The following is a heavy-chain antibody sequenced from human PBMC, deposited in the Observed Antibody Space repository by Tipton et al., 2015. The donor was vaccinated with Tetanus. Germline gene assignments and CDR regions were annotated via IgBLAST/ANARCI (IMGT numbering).Heavy chain of an antibody. CDR2: IYSGGST. CDR3: ARVLRYSTSGGWDDAFDI. CDR1: GGSSHSYY. Sequence: LSLTCTVSGGSSHSYYWSWIRQSAGKGLEWIGRIYSGGSTNYKPSLKSRVTMSMDTSKNQFSLKLNSVTVADTAVYFCARVLRYSTSGGWDDAFDIWGQGTMVTVSS. D-gene: IGHD2-15*01. V-gene: IGHV4-4*07. J-gene: IGHJ3*02.